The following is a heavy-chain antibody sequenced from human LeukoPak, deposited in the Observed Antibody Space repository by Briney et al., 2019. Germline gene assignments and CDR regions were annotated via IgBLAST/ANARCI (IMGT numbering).Heavy chain of an antibody. V-gene: IGHV4-39*07. D-gene: IGHD4-17*01. CDR2: IYYSGST. J-gene: IGHJ4*02. Sequence: SGTLSLTCTVSGGAISSTSYYWGWIRQPPGKGLEWIGSIYYSGSTYYNPSLKRRVTTSVDTSENQFSMKLSSVTAADPAVYYCARGNGDYELDYWGQGTLVTVSS. CDR1: GGAISSTSYY. CDR3: ARGNGDYELDY.